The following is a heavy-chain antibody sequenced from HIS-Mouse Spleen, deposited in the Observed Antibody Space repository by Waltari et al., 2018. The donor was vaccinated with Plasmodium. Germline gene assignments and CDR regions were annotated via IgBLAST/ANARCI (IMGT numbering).Heavy chain of an antibody. CDR2: IYYSGST. V-gene: IGHV4-59*01. CDR3: ARGGYSSSSYYFDY. J-gene: IGHJ4*02. Sequence: QVQLQESGPGLVKPSETLSLTCTVSGGSISSYYWSWIRQPPGKGLEWISYIYYSGSTKDNPSLKSRVTISVDTSKNQFSLKLSSVTAADTAVFYCARGGYSSSSYYFDYWGQGTLVTVSS. CDR1: GGSISSYY. D-gene: IGHD6-6*01.